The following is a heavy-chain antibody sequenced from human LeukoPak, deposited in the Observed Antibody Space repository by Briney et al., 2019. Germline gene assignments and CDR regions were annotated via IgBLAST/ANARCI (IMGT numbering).Heavy chain of an antibody. J-gene: IGHJ4*02. CDR2: ISGSSGGT. V-gene: IGHV3-23*01. CDR1: GITFSTYA. Sequence: GGSLRLSCAASGITFSTYAMSWVRQAPRKGLEWASVISGSSGGTYYTDSVKGRFTISRDNSKNTLYLQMNSLRAEDTAVYYCAKDYYYDSSGYYYWGQGTLVTVSS. D-gene: IGHD3-22*01. CDR3: AKDYYYDSSGYYY.